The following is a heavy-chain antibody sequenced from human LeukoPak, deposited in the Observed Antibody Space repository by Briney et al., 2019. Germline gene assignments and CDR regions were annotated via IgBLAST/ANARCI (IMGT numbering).Heavy chain of an antibody. CDR1: GGSISSSSYY. CDR3: ARVPSGSYLLDY. D-gene: IGHD1-26*01. CDR2: IYYSGST. J-gene: IGHJ4*02. V-gene: IGHV4-39*07. Sequence: KPSETLSLTCTVSGGSISSSSYYWGWIRQPPGKGLEWIGSIYYSGSTYYNPSLKSRVTISVDTSKNQFSLKLSSVTAADTAVYYCARVPSGSYLLDYWGQGTLVTVSS.